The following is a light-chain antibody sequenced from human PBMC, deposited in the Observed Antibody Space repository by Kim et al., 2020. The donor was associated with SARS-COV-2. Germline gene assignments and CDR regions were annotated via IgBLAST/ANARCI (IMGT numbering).Light chain of an antibody. CDR2: CAS. Sequence: PREGATLSGRASQSISTIDLAWYLQRPGQAPTLLISCASSRATDIPDRFSCSGSGTDFTLTISRLEPEDFAVYYCHHYGSSPLWTFGQGTKVDIK. CDR1: QSISTID. V-gene: IGKV3-20*01. CDR3: HHYGSSPLWT. J-gene: IGKJ1*01.